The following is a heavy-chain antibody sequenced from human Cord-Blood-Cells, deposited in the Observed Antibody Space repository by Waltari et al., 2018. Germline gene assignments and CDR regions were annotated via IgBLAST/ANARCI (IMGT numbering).Heavy chain of an antibody. V-gene: IGHV4-34*01. Sequence: QVQLQQWGAGLLEPSETLSLSCAVYGGSFSGYYWSWIPQPPGKGLGWIGEINHSGSTNYNPSLKSRVPISVDTSKNQFSLKLSSVTAADTAVYYCARMVSVRGVIFDYWGQGTLVTVSS. CDR1: GGSFSGYY. D-gene: IGHD3-10*01. CDR2: INHSGST. CDR3: ARMVSVRGVIFDY. J-gene: IGHJ4*02.